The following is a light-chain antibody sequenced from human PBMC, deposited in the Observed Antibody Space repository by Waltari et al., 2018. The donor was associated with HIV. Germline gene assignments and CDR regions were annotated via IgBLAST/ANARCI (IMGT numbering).Light chain of an antibody. Sequence: QSALTQPASVSGSPGQSITISCTGTGSDVGGYNYVSWYQHHPGKAPKLMIYEGSNRPSGGSNRFSGSKSGNTASLTISGLQAEDEADYYCSSYTSSSTYVFGTGTKVTVL. CDR3: SSYTSSSTYV. V-gene: IGLV2-14*01. CDR1: GSDVGGYNY. CDR2: EGS. J-gene: IGLJ1*01.